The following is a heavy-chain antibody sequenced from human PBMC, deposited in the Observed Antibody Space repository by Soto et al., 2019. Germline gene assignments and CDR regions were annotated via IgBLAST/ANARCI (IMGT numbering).Heavy chain of an antibody. CDR1: GYTFTSYG. CDR2: ISAYNGNT. Sequence: GASVKVSCKVSGYTFTSYGISWVRQAPGQGLEWMGWISAYNGNTNYAQKLQGRVTMTTDTSTSTAYMELRSLRSDDTAVYYCARDVGATNENWFDPWGQGTLVTVSS. CDR3: ARDVGATNENWFDP. D-gene: IGHD1-26*01. V-gene: IGHV1-18*01. J-gene: IGHJ5*02.